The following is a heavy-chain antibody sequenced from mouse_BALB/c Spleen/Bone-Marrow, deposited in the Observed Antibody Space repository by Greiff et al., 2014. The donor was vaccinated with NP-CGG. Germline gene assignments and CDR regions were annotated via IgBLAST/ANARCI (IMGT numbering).Heavy chain of an antibody. D-gene: IGHD2-14*01. CDR3: TRDRGVQGYAMDY. Sequence: EVKLQESGGGLVKPGGSLKLSCAASGFTFSDFYMYWVRQTPEKRLEWVATISDGGSYIYYPDSVKGRFTISRDDAKSNLYLQMSSLKSEDTAMYYCTRDRGVQGYAMDYWGQGTSVTVSS. V-gene: IGHV5-4*02. CDR1: GFTFSDFY. J-gene: IGHJ4*01. CDR2: ISDGGSYI.